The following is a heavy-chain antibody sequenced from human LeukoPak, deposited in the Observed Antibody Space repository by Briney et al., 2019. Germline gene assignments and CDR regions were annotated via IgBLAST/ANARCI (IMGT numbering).Heavy chain of an antibody. V-gene: IGHV5-10-1*01. CDR2: IDRSDSYT. D-gene: IGHD7-27*01. CDR1: GYSFTSYW. CDR3: ARPGSGRTPDAFDI. J-gene: IGHJ3*02. Sequence: GGSLQISSKGSGYSFTSYWIIWVRQMPGKGGEGMGRIDRSDSYTYYSPSFQGHVTISADKSLSTAYVQWSSLRASDTAMYYCARPGSGRTPDAFDIWGQGTMVTVSS.